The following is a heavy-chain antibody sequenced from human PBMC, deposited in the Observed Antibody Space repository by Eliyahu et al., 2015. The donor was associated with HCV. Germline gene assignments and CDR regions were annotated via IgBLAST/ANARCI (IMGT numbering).Heavy chain of an antibody. CDR3: ARQRDIVVVVAAALFDY. Sequence: QLQLQESGPGLVKPSETLSLTCTVXGXSXSSSSXYWGWIRQPPGKGLEWIGSIYYSGSTYYNPSLKSRVTISVDTSKNQFSLKLSSVTAADTAVYYCARQRDIVVVVAAALFDYWGQGTLVTVSS. J-gene: IGHJ4*02. CDR2: IYYSGST. D-gene: IGHD2-15*01. CDR1: GXSXSSSSXY. V-gene: IGHV4-39*01.